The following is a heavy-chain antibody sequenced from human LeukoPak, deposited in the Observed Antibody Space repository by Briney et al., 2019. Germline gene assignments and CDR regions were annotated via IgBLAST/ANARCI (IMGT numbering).Heavy chain of an antibody. Sequence: PSETLSLTCTVSGGSISSYYWSWIPQPPGKGLEWIGYIYYSGSTNYNPSLKSRVTISVDTSKNQFSLKLSSVTAADTAVYYCARGYSSGWYYFDYWGQGTLVTVSS. V-gene: IGHV4-59*01. J-gene: IGHJ4*02. CDR1: GGSISSYY. CDR3: ARGYSSGWYYFDY. D-gene: IGHD6-19*01. CDR2: IYYSGST.